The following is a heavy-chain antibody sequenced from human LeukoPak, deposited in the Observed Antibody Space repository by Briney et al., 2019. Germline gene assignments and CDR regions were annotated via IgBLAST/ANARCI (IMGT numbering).Heavy chain of an antibody. D-gene: IGHD4/OR15-4a*01. CDR2: IIPIFGTA. CDR3: ARPYSGATYYYYGMDV. Sequence: GASVKVSCKASGGIFSSYAISWVRQAPGQGLEWMGGIIPIFGTANYAQKFQGRVTITADESTSTAYMELSSLRSEDTAVYYCARPYSGATYYYYGMDVWGQGTTVTVSS. V-gene: IGHV1-69*13. CDR1: GGIFSSYA. J-gene: IGHJ6*02.